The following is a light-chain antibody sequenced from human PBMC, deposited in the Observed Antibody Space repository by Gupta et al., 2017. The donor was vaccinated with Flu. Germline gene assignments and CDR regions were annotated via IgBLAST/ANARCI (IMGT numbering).Light chain of an antibody. CDR2: GAS. V-gene: IGKV3-15*01. J-gene: IGKJ2*01. CDR1: QSVSSN. Sequence: ATLSVSPGERATLSCRASQSVSSNLAWYQQKPGQAPRLLIYGASTRATGIPARFSGSGSGTEFTLTISSLQSEDFAVYYCQQDNTWPRTFGQGTKLEIK. CDR3: QQDNTWPRT.